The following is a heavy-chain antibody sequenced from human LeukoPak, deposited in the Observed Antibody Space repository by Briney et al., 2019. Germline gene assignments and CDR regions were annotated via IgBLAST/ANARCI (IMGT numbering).Heavy chain of an antibody. Sequence: GASVKVSCTASGYTFTFYYMHWVRQAPGQGLEWMGWINPNSGDTKYAQKFQGRVTMTRDTSISTAYMELSRLRSDDTAVYYCATQRGSYLWGTDFDYWGQGTLVTVSS. CDR2: INPNSGDT. J-gene: IGHJ4*02. CDR1: GYTFTFYY. D-gene: IGHD3-16*01. CDR3: ATQRGSYLWGTDFDY. V-gene: IGHV1-2*02.